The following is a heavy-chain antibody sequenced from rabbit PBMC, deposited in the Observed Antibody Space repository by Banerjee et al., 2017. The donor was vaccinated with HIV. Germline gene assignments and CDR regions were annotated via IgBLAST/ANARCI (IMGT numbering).Heavy chain of an antibody. Sequence: QEQLEESGGDLVKPGASLTLTCTASGFSFSSSYYMCWVRQAPGKGLEWIGCMDSADSISTYYANWAKGRFTISKTSSTTMTLQMTSLTAADTATYFCARGGFTSGAVLARLDLWGQGTLVTVS. D-gene: IGHD1-1*01. CDR3: ARGGFTSGAVLARLDL. CDR1: GFSFSSSYY. V-gene: IGHV1S45*01. CDR2: MDSADSIST. J-gene: IGHJ3*01.